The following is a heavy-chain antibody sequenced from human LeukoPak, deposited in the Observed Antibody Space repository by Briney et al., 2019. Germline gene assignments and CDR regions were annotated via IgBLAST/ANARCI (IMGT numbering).Heavy chain of an antibody. D-gene: IGHD4-23*01. V-gene: IGHV4-4*02. J-gene: IGHJ3*02. CDR2: IYHSGST. CDR3: AREGYRYGGNRWGAFDI. CDR1: GGSISSSNW. Sequence: PSGTLSLTCAVSGGSISSSNWWSWVRQPPGKGLEWIGEIYHSGSTNYNPSLKSRVTISVDTSKNQFSLKLSSVTAADTAVYYCAREGYRYGGNRWGAFDIWGQGTMVTVSS.